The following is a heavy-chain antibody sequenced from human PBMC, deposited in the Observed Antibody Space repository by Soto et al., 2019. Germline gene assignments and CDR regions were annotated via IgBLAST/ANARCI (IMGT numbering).Heavy chain of an antibody. J-gene: IGHJ4*02. CDR2: IKQDGSEK. Sequence: GSLSLSCAASGFTFSSYWMSWVRQAPGKGLEWVANIKQDGSEKYYVDSVKGRFTISRDNAKNSLYLQMNSLRAEDTAVYYCAREGMGPYYYDSSGFSYFDYWGQGTLVTVSS. CDR1: GFTFSSYW. CDR3: AREGMGPYYYDSSGFSYFDY. V-gene: IGHV3-7*05. D-gene: IGHD3-22*01.